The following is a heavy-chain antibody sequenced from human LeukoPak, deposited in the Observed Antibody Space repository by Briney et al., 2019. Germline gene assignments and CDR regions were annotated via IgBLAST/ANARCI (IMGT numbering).Heavy chain of an antibody. D-gene: IGHD3-22*01. Sequence: GRSLRLSCAASGFTFSSYGIHWVRQAPGKGLEWVAVIWYDGSNVYYADSVKGRFTISRDNSKNTLYLQMNSLRAGDTAVYYCARAKLDSSGYSFDYWGQGTLVTVSS. CDR2: IWYDGSNV. CDR3: ARAKLDSSGYSFDY. J-gene: IGHJ4*02. V-gene: IGHV3-33*08. CDR1: GFTFSSYG.